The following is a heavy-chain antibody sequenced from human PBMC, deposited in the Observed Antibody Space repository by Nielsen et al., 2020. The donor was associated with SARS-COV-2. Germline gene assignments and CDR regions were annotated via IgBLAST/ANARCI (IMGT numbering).Heavy chain of an antibody. CDR3: ALRPDD. CDR2: ISSSSSYI. D-gene: IGHD5-12*01. J-gene: IGHJ4*02. CDR1: GFTFSSYS. V-gene: IGHV3-21*01. Sequence: GESLKISCAASGFTFSSYSMNWVRQAPGKGLEWVSSISSSSSYIYYADSVKGRFTISRDNSKNTLYLQMNSLRAEDTAVYYCALRPDDWGQGTLVTVSS.